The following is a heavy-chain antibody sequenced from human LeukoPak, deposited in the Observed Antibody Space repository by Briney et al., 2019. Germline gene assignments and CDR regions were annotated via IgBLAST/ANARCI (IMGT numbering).Heavy chain of an antibody. J-gene: IGHJ5*02. CDR2: IYYSGSS. D-gene: IGHD6-19*01. CDR3: ARDGSGWYGKFDP. Sequence: PSETLSLTCTVSGGSIRSYYWSWIRQPPGKGLEWIGYIYYSGSSKYNPSLKSRVTISVDTSKNQLSLKVSSVTAADTAVYYCARDGSGWYGKFDPWGQGTLVTVSS. V-gene: IGHV4-59*01. CDR1: GGSIRSYY.